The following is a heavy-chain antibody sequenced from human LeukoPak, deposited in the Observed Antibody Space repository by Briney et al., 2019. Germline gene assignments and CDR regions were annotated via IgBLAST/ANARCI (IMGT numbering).Heavy chain of an antibody. CDR2: ISGSGVST. D-gene: IGHD3-16*01. V-gene: IGHV3-23*01. CDR3: AKGTSVGPSFFDY. J-gene: IGHJ4*02. CDR1: GFTFSSYG. Sequence: GGSLRLSCAASGFTFSSYGMSWVRQAPGKGLEWVSAISGSGVSTYYADSVKGRFTISRDNSKNTLYLQMNSLRAEDTAVYYCAKGTSVGPSFFDYWGREPWSPSPQ.